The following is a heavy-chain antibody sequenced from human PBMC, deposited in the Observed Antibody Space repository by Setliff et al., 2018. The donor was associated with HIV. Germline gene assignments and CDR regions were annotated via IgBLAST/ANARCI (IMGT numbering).Heavy chain of an antibody. J-gene: IGHJ3*02. D-gene: IGHD7-27*01. Sequence: GGSLRLSCAASGFTFSSYSMNWVRQSPGKGLEWVSYIRSGSGTVYYADSVRGRFTMSRDSAKNSLYLQMNSLRAEDTAVYYCARDWPGYGFDIWGQGTMVTVSS. V-gene: IGHV3-48*01. CDR1: GFTFSSYS. CDR2: IRSGSGTV. CDR3: ARDWPGYGFDI.